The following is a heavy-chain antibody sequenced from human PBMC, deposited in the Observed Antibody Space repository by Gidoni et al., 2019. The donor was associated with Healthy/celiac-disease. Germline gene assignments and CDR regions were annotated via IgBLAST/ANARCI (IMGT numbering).Heavy chain of an antibody. J-gene: IGHJ4*02. CDR3: ARVSKGGRLGY. CDR1: GGSFSVYY. CDR2: INHSGST. V-gene: IGHV4-34*01. D-gene: IGHD3-16*01. Sequence: QLQLQQWCAGLLKPSETLSLTCAVYGGSFSVYYWSWIRPLPGKGLEWIVEINHSGSTNYNPSLKSRFTISVDTAKNQFSLKLSSVTAAETAVYYCARVSKGGRLGYWGQGTLVTVSS.